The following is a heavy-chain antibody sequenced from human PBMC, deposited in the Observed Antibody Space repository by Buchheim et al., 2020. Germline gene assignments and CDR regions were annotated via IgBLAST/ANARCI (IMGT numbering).Heavy chain of an antibody. J-gene: IGHJ6*02. CDR1: GGSISSYY. CDR2: IYYSGST. CDR3: ARMSYGDYYYYGMDV. Sequence: QVQLQESGPGLVKPSETLSLTCTVSGGSISSYYWCWIRQPPGKGLEWIGYIYYSGSTNYNPSLKIRVPISVYTSKNQFTLKLSSVTAADTAVYYCARMSYGDYYYYGMDVWGQGTT. D-gene: IGHD4-17*01. V-gene: IGHV4-59*01.